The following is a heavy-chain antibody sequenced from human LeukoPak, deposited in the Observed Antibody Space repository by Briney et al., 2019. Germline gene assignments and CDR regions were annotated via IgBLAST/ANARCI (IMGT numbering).Heavy chain of an antibody. CDR2: IRVGGDNT. J-gene: IGHJ6*02. CDR3: ARGDDGGNSVLWVYYALDV. D-gene: IGHD4-23*01. V-gene: IGHV3-23*01. CDR1: GFTFSSYS. Sequence: GRSLRLSCAASGFTFSSYSMNWVRQPPGRGLEWDSAIRVGGDNTDYAASVKGRFIISRDNSKNAPYLLMNSLRGDDTAVYLCARGDDGGNSVLWVYYALDVWGRGTTVTVSS.